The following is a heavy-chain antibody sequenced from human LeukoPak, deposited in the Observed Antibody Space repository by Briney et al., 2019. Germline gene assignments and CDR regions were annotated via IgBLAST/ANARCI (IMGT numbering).Heavy chain of an antibody. J-gene: IGHJ3*02. CDR1: GFIFSSHG. Sequence: GGTLRLSCAASGFIFSSHGMNWVRQAPGKGLEWVSGISPSGDITYYADSVKGRFTISRDNSKNRVYLQMDSLRAEDTAVYYCAREGTNAFDIWGQGTMVTVSS. CDR2: ISPSGDIT. V-gene: IGHV3-23*01. CDR3: AREGTNAFDI.